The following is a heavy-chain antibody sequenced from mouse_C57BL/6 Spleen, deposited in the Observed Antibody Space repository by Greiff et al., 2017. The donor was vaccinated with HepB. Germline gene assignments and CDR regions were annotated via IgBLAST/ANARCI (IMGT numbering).Heavy chain of an antibody. CDR1: GYSITSGYY. CDR3: ARGVITTGDWYFDV. J-gene: IGHJ1*03. V-gene: IGHV3-6*01. CDR2: ISYDGSN. D-gene: IGHD1-1*01. Sequence: EVKLMESGPGLVKPSQSLSLTCSVTGYSITSGYYWNWIRQFPGNKLEWMGYISYDGSNNYNPSLKNRISITRDTSKNQFFLKLNSVTTEDTATYYCARGVITTGDWYFDVWGTGTTVTVSS.